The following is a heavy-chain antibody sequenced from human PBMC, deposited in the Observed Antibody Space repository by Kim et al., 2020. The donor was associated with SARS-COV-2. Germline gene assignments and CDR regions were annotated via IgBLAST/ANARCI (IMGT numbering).Heavy chain of an antibody. J-gene: IGHJ4*02. CDR3: ARDLGYIPHQLGVYY. V-gene: IGHV1-46*01. CDR2: INPSGGST. D-gene: IGHD2-2*01. Sequence: ASVKVSCKASGYTFTNYYMHWVRQAPGQGLEWMGIINPSGGSTSYAQKFQGRVTMTRDTSTSTVYMELSSLRSEDTAVYSCARDLGYIPHQLGVYYWGQGTLVTVSS. CDR1: GYTFTNYY.